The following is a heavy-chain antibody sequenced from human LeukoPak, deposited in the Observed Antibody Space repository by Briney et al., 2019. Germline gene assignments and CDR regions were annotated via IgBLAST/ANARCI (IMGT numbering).Heavy chain of an antibody. Sequence: PSETLSLTCTVSGGSISSSSYYWGWIRQPPGKGLEWIGSIYYSGSTYYNPSLKSRVTISVDTSKNQFSLKLSSVTAADTAVYYCARDGGYSYGNAFDIWGQGTMVTVSS. CDR1: GGSISSSSYY. CDR3: ARDGGYSYGNAFDI. J-gene: IGHJ3*02. CDR2: IYYSGST. V-gene: IGHV4-39*02. D-gene: IGHD5-18*01.